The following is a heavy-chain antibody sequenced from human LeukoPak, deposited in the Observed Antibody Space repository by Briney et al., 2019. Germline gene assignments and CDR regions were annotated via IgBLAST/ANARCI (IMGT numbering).Heavy chain of an antibody. CDR1: GGSISRSRYY. J-gene: IGHJ4*02. D-gene: IGHD1-1*01. CDR2: IYYSGST. Sequence: SETLSLTCSDFGGSISRSRYYWGWIRQPPGKGLEWIGSIYYSGSTYYNPSLKSRVTISVDTSKNQFSLRLSSVTAADTAVYYCAREEGGTTVDYWGQGTLVTVSS. CDR3: AREEGGTTVDY. V-gene: IGHV4-39*07.